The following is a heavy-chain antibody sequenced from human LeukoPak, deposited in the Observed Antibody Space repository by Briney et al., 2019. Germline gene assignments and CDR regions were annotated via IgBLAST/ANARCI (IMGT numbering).Heavy chain of an antibody. CDR2: IYHSGST. CDR3: ASSYGDYLAFDI. J-gene: IGHJ3*02. CDR1: GGSISSSNW. D-gene: IGHD4-17*01. Sequence: SETLSLTCAVSGGSISSSNWWSWVRQPPGKGLGWIGEIYHSGSTNYNPSLNSRVTISVDKSKNQFSLKLSSVTAADTAVYYCASSYGDYLAFDIWGQGTMVTVSS. V-gene: IGHV4-4*02.